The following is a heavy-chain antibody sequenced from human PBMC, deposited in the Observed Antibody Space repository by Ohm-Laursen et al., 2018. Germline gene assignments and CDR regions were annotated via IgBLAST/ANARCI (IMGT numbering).Heavy chain of an antibody. V-gene: IGHV4-34*01. CDR3: ARVGGAPLGAFDI. J-gene: IGHJ3*02. D-gene: IGHD3-16*01. CDR1: GGSFSGYY. CDR2: INHSGST. Sequence: SDTLSLTCTVYGGSFSGYYWSWIRQPPGKGLEWIGEINHSGSTNYNPSLKSRVTMSVDTSKNQFFLKLSSVTAADTAVYYCARVGGAPLGAFDIWGQGTMVSVSP.